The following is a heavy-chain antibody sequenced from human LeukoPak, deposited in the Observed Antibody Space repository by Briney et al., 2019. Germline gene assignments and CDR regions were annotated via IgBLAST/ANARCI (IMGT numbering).Heavy chain of an antibody. CDR3: GRGRGSYYSAFDI. CDR1: GFTLSSYA. V-gene: IGHV3-30*04. D-gene: IGHD1-26*01. J-gene: IGHJ3*02. Sequence: GGSLRLSCAASGFTLSSYAMHWVRQAPGKGLEWVALISYDGSNKYYADSVKGRFTISKDNSKNTLYLQMNTLRPEDTAVYYCGRGRGSYYSAFDIWGQGTMVTVSS. CDR2: ISYDGSNK.